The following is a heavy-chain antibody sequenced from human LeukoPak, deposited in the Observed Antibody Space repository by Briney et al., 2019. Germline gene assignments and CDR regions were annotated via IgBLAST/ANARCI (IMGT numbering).Heavy chain of an antibody. J-gene: IGHJ3*02. CDR1: GFTFSSSA. V-gene: IGHV3-23*01. CDR3: ARGNVRWLLSINDAFDI. Sequence: GGSLRLSCAASGFTFSSSAMSWVRQAPGKGLEWVSTISGSDSSTRYADSVKGRFTISRDNAKNTLYLQMNSLRAEDTAVYYCARGNVRWLLSINDAFDIWGQGTMVTVSS. D-gene: IGHD2/OR15-2a*01. CDR2: ISGSDSST.